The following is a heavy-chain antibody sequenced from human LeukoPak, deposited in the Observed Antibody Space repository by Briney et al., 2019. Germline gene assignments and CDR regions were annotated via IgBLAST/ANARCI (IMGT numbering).Heavy chain of an antibody. CDR2: IIPIFGIA. D-gene: IGHD6-6*01. CDR1: GGTFISYA. Sequence: ASVKVSCKASGGTFISYAISWVRQAPGQGLEWMGRIIPIFGIANYAQKFQGRVTITADKSTSTAYMELSSLRSEDTAVYYCARDGGSSYYYYGMDVWGQGTTVTVSS. J-gene: IGHJ6*02. V-gene: IGHV1-69*04. CDR3: ARDGGSSYYYYGMDV.